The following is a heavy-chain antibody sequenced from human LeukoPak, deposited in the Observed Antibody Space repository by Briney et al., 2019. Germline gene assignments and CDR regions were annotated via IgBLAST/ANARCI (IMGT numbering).Heavy chain of an antibody. D-gene: IGHD6-13*01. J-gene: IGHJ4*02. CDR2: IYYSGST. V-gene: IGHV4-59*01. CDR1: GGSISSYY. Sequence: PSETLSLTCTVSGGSISSYYWSWIRQPPGKGLEWIGYIYYSGSTNYNPSLKSRVTISVDTSKNQFSPKLSSVTAADTAVYYCARDSSSWYFGYWGQGTLVTVSS. CDR3: ARDSSSWYFGY.